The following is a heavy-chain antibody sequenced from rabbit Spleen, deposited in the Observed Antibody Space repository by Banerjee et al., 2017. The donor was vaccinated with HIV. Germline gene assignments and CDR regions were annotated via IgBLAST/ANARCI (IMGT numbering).Heavy chain of an antibody. CDR2: IYGGSSSDT. V-gene: IGHV1S45*01. J-gene: IGHJ4*01. CDR1: GFSFSSSYW. D-gene: IGHD5-1*01. CDR3: ARSDTNGGLNYALNL. Sequence: QEQLEESGGDLVKPEGSLTLTCTASGFSFSSSYWICWVRQAPGKGLEWIACIYGGSSSDTYYASWAKGRFTISKTSSTTVTLQMTSLTGADTATYFCARSDTNGGLNYALNLWGPGTLVTVS.